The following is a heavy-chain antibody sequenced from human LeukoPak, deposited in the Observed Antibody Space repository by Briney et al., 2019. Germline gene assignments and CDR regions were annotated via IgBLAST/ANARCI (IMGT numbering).Heavy chain of an antibody. J-gene: IGHJ4*02. CDR2: IYYSGST. D-gene: IGHD3-10*01. V-gene: IGHV4-39*01. CDR1: CGSISSSSYY. Sequence: SETLSLTCTVSCGSISSSSYYWGWIRQPPGKGLEWIGSIYYSGSTYYNPSLKSRVTISVDTSKNQFSLKLSSVTAADTAVYYCARHKNYYGSEFDYWGQGTLVTVSS. CDR3: ARHKNYYGSEFDY.